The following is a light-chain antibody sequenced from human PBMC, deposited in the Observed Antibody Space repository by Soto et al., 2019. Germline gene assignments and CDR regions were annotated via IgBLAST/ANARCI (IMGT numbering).Light chain of an antibody. CDR1: GSNIGSTYD. CDR3: QSYDDSLSVHYV. CDR2: GNT. V-gene: IGLV1-40*01. Sequence: QSALTQPPSVSGAPGQRVTISCTGGGSNIGSTYDVQWYQQLPGTAPKLLIHGNTDRPSGVPDRFSGSKSGTSASLAITGLQADDEAYYYCQSYDDSLSVHYVFGTGTKVPS. J-gene: IGLJ1*01.